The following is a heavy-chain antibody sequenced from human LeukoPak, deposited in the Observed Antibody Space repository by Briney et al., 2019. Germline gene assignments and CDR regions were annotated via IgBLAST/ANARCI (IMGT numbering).Heavy chain of an antibody. D-gene: IGHD6-13*01. CDR3: ARTSGYSSSSFGY. Sequence: NASETLSLTCTVSGGSIRSSYYYWGWIRQPPGKGLEWIGEIYHSGSTNYNPSLKSRVTISVDKSKNQFSLKLSSVTAADTAVYYCARTSGYSSSSFGYWGQGTLVTVSS. CDR1: GGSIRSSYYY. V-gene: IGHV4-39*07. CDR2: IYHSGST. J-gene: IGHJ4*02.